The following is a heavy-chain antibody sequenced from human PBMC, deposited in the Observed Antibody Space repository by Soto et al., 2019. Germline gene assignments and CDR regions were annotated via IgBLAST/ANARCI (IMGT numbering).Heavy chain of an antibody. D-gene: IGHD3-22*01. J-gene: IGHJ6*02. V-gene: IGHV3-30-3*01. CDR2: ISYDGSNK. CDR1: GFTFSSYA. CDR3: ARDIENAKYYDSSSYLVYYYYGMDV. Sequence: QVQLVESGGGVVQPGRSLRLSCAASGFTFSSYAMHWVRQAPGKGLEWVAVISYDGSNKYYADSVKGRFTISRDNSKNTLYLQMNGHIAEDTAVYYCARDIENAKYYDSSSYLVYYYYGMDVWGQWTTVTVSS.